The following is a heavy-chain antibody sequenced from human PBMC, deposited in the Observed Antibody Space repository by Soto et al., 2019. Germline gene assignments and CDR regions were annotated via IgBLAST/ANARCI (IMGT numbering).Heavy chain of an antibody. CDR2: IYYSGST. V-gene: IGHV4-61*01. D-gene: IGHD6-13*01. Sequence: QVQLQESGPGLVKPSETLSLTCTVSGGSVSSGSYYWSWIRQPPGKGLEWIGYIYYSGSTNYNPSLISRVTITVDTAKTQCSPRLSSVTAAYPAVYYCARGGSSWTKRFDYGGQGTLFTVSA. CDR1: GGSVSSGSYY. CDR3: ARGGSSWTKRFDY. J-gene: IGHJ4*02.